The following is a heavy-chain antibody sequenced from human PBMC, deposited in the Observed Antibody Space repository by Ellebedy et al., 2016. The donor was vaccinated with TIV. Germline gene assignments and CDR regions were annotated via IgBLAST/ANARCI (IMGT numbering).Heavy chain of an antibody. J-gene: IGHJ4*02. Sequence: PGGSLRPSCAASGFTFPTYAIHWVPQAPGKGLDWVALISYDGSNKYYAGSVKGRLSISSDNSKKTLYLQMNSLMVENSAIYYCARAPMDYWGQGTLVTVSS. CDR2: ISYDGSNK. CDR3: ARAPMDY. CDR1: GFTFPTYA. V-gene: IGHV3-30-3*01.